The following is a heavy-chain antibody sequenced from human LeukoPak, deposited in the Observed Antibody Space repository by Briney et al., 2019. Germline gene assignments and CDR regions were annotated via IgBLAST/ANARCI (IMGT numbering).Heavy chain of an antibody. CDR1: GGSFSGYY. Sequence: SETLSLTCAVYGGSFSGYYWSWIRQPPGKGLEWIGEINHSGSTNYNPSLKNRVTISVDTSKSQFSLKLSSVTAADTAVYYCALNGGWEAFDIWGQGTMVTVSS. V-gene: IGHV4-34*01. J-gene: IGHJ3*02. CDR2: INHSGST. CDR3: ALNGGWEAFDI. D-gene: IGHD4-23*01.